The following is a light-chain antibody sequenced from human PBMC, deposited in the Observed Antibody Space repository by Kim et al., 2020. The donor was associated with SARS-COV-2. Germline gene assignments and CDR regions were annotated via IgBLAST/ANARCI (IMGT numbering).Light chain of an antibody. CDR1: HTVTTNY. J-gene: IGKJ2*01. V-gene: IGKV3-20*01. Sequence: PGERATLSCRASHTVTTNYLTWYQQRPGQAPRLLIYAASIRASGVPARFSGSGSGTDFALTISRLEPEDFAVYYCHQFGTSPRTFGQGTKRE. CDR3: HQFGTSPRT. CDR2: AAS.